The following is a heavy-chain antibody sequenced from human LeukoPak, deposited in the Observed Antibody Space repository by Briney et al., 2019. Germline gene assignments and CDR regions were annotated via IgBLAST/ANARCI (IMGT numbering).Heavy chain of an antibody. Sequence: EGSLRLSCAASGFTFDDYGMSWVRRAPGKGLEWVSGINWNGGSTGYADSVKGRFTISRDNAKNSLYLQMNSLRAEDTALYYCARGRRGRYYFDYWGQGTLVTVSS. J-gene: IGHJ4*02. CDR2: INWNGGST. CDR1: GFTFDDYG. V-gene: IGHV3-20*04. CDR3: ARGRRGRYYFDY.